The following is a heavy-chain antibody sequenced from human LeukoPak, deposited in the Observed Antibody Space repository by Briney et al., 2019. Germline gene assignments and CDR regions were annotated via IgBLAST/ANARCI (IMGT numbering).Heavy chain of an antibody. CDR1: GFTFSNYA. V-gene: IGHV3-21*01. D-gene: IGHD2-2*01. CDR2: ISSSSSYI. J-gene: IGHJ3*02. CDR3: ARIVPAAIRIIDAFDI. Sequence: GGSLRLSCAASGFTFSNYAMSWVRQAPGKGLEWVSSISSSSSYIYYADSVKGRFTISRDNAKNSLYLQMNSLRAEDTAVYYCARIVPAAIRIIDAFDIWGQGTMVTVSS.